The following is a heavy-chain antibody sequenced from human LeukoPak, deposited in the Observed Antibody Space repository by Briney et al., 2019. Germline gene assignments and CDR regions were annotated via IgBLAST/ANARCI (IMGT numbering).Heavy chain of an antibody. V-gene: IGHV1-69*04. CDR2: IIPILGIA. J-gene: IGHJ6*02. CDR1: GGTFSSYA. D-gene: IGHD5-24*01. Sequence: ASVKVSCKASGGTFSSYAISWVRQAPGQGLEWMGRIIPILGIANCAQKFQGRVTITADKSTSTAYMELSSLRSEDTAVYYCARCEMATGSYYYYVMDVWGQGTTVTVSS. CDR3: ARCEMATGSYYYYVMDV.